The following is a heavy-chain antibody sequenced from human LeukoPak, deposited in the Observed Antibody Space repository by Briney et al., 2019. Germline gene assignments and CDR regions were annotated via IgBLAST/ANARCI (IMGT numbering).Heavy chain of an antibody. J-gene: IGHJ4*02. V-gene: IGHV1-2*02. CDR3: ARDLGDSSEFDY. Sequence: ASVKVSRKASGYTFTGYYMHWVRQAPGQGLEWMGWINPNSGGTNYAQKFQGRVTMTRDTSISTAYMELSGLRSDDTAVYYCARDLGDSSEFDYWGQGTLVTVSS. CDR1: GYTFTGYY. CDR2: INPNSGGT. D-gene: IGHD3-22*01.